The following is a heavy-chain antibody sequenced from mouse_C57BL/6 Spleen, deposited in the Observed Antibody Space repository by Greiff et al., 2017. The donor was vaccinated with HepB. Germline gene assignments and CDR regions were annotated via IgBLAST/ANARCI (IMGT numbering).Heavy chain of an antibody. CDR3: ASSLVKYYFDY. V-gene: IGHV1-69*01. J-gene: IGHJ2*01. Sequence: VQLQQPGAELVMPGASVKLSCKASGYTFTSYWMHWVKQRPGQGLERIGEIDPSDSYTNYNQKFKGKSTLTVDKSSSTAYMQLSSLTSEDSAVYYCASSLVKYYFDYWGQGTTLTVSS. CDR1: GYTFTSYW. CDR2: IDPSDSYT.